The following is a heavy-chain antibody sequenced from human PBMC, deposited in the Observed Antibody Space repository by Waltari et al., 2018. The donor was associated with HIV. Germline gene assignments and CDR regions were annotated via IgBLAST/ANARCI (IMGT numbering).Heavy chain of an antibody. D-gene: IGHD6-19*01. V-gene: IGHV3-48*04. J-gene: IGHJ5*02. Sequence: SGGGLVQPGGSLRLSCAASGFTFSSYSMNWVRQAPGSGLEWVSYISSSSSTIYYADSVKGRFTISRDNAKNSLYLQMNSLRAEDTAVYYCARVPAAGPLGWFDPWGQGTLVTVSS. CDR2: ISSSSSTI. CDR1: GFTFSSYS. CDR3: ARVPAAGPLGWFDP.